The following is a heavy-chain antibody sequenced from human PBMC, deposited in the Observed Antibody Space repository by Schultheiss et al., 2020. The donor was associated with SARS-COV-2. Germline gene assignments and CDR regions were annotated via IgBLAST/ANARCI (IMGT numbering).Heavy chain of an antibody. CDR2: ISSSGSTI. J-gene: IGHJ4*02. CDR3: ARDRVDSVATIRALFDY. CDR1: GFTFSSYE. D-gene: IGHD5-12*01. Sequence: SCAASGFTFSSYEMNWVRQAPGKGLEWVSYISSSGSTIYYADSVKGRFTISRDNSKNTLYLQMNSLRAEDTAVYYCARDRVDSVATIRALFDYWGQGTLVTVSS. V-gene: IGHV3-48*03.